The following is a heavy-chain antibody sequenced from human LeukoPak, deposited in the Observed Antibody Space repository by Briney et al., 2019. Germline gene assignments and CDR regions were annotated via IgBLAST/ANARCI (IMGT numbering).Heavy chain of an antibody. CDR2: ISGGGGST. J-gene: IGHJ4*02. V-gene: IGHV3-23*01. D-gene: IGHD3-9*01. CDR1: GFTFSGYA. CDR3: AKFHDILTGYFDY. Sequence: GGSLRLSCAASGFTFSGYAMSWVRQSPGKGLDWVSTISGGGGSTYYAYYTDSVRGRFTISRDNSKNTLYLQMNSLRAEDTAVYYCAKFHDILTGYFDYWGQGTLVTVSS.